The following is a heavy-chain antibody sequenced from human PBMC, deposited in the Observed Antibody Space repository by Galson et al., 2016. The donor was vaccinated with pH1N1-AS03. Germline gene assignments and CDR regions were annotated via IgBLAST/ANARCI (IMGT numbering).Heavy chain of an antibody. Sequence: SLRLSCAASGFAFSSYGMHWVRQAPGKGLEWVALITYDGTTKFYAGSLKGRFSISRDNSKNTLYLQMSSPRAEDTAIYYCAREDRNFDYWGQETLVTVSS. V-gene: IGHV3-30*03. J-gene: IGHJ4*02. CDR3: AREDRNFDY. CDR2: ITYDGTTK. D-gene: IGHD1-14*01. CDR1: GFAFSSYG.